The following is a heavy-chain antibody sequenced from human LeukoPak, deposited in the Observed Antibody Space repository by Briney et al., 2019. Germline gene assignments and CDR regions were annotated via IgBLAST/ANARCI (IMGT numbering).Heavy chain of an antibody. J-gene: IGHJ4*02. CDR1: GFTFSSYW. CDR2: INSDGSST. CDR3: ARDYSSSWYNYFDY. Sequence: GGSLRLSCAASGFTFSSYWMHWVRQAPGKGLVWVSRINSDGSSTSYADSVKGRFTISRDNAKNTLYLQMSSLRAEDTAVYYCARDYSSSWYNYFDYWGQGTLVTVSS. V-gene: IGHV3-74*01. D-gene: IGHD6-13*01.